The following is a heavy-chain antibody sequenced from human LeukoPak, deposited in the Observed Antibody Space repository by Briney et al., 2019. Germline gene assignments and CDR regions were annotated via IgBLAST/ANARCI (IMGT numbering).Heavy chain of an antibody. Sequence: SQTLSLTCTVSGGSISSGSYYWSWIRQPAGKGLEWIGRIYTSGSTNYNPSLKSRVTISVDTSKNQFSLRLSSVTAADTAVYYCASPLYVGATTHDAFDIWGQGTMVTVSS. J-gene: IGHJ3*02. CDR1: GGSISSGSYY. CDR3: ASPLYVGATTHDAFDI. V-gene: IGHV4-61*02. CDR2: IYTSGST. D-gene: IGHD1-26*01.